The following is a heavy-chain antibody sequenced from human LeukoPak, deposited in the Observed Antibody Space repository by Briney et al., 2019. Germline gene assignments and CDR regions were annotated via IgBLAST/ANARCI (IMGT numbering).Heavy chain of an antibody. CDR3: AEGLGSCSGYYTPYFDY. D-gene: IGHD3-22*01. CDR2: ISGSGGST. CDR1: GFTFSSYA. V-gene: IGHV3-23*01. Sequence: PGGSLRLSCAASGFTFSSYAMSWVRQAPGKGLEWVSAISGSGGSTYYADSVKGRFTISRDNSKSTLYLQMNSLRAEDTAVYYCAEGLGSCSGYYTPYFDYWGQGTLVTVSS. J-gene: IGHJ4*02.